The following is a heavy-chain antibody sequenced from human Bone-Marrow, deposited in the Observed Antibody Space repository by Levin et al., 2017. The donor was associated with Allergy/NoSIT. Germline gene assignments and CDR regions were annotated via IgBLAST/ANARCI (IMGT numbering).Heavy chain of an antibody. V-gene: IGHV4-59*08. D-gene: IGHD6-19*01. J-gene: IGHJ3*01. CDR2: IYHSGTT. CDR3: ARNADYSSGSMNPFDV. Sequence: PSSPLSLPFSFSGGSLGTDYWSWIRQSPGKGLEWIGYIYHSGTTNSNPSLKSRVTISVDTSRNQFSLKMTSMTAADTAVYFCARNADYSSGSMNPFDVWGQGIMVTVSS. CDR1: GGSLGTDY.